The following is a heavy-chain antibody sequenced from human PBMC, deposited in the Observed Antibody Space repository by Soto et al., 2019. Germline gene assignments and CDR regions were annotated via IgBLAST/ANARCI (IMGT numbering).Heavy chain of an antibody. Sequence: QVQLVESGGGVVQPGTSLRLSCAASGFIYSSYNMHWVRQAPGKGLEWVAVIWYDGTLKYYEDSVKGRITVSRDNSNNTVDLHMSSLRAEDTAVYYCARGGFHESSGEVFDYWGQGTLVTVSS. CDR2: IWYDGTLK. CDR3: ARGGFHESSGEVFDY. J-gene: IGHJ4*02. D-gene: IGHD3-22*01. CDR1: GFIYSSYN. V-gene: IGHV3-33*01.